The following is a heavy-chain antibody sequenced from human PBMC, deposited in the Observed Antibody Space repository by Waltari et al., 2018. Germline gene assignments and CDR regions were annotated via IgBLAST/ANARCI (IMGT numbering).Heavy chain of an antibody. Sequence: QLQLQESGPGLVKPSETLSLTCTVSGGSISSSSYYWGWIRQPPGQGLEGIGSFYYSGSTYYNPSLKSRVTISVDTSKNQFSLKLSSVTAADTAVYYCARHAFFEVVAATRMDWFDPWGQGTLVTVSS. J-gene: IGHJ5*02. CDR1: GGSISSSSYY. CDR3: ARHAFFEVVAATRMDWFDP. CDR2: FYYSGST. D-gene: IGHD2-15*01. V-gene: IGHV4-39*07.